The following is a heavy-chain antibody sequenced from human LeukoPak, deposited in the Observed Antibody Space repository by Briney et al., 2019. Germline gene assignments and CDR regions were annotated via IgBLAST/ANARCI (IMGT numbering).Heavy chain of an antibody. D-gene: IGHD3-10*01. Sequence: GGSLRLSCAASGFTFSSYWMSWVRQAPGKGLEWVANIKQDGSEKYYVDSVKGRFTISRDNAKNSLYLQMNSLRAEDTAVYYCARAGVLLWFGELFPPFDYWGQGTLVTVSS. J-gene: IGHJ4*02. CDR2: IKQDGSEK. V-gene: IGHV3-7*01. CDR1: GFTFSSYW. CDR3: ARAGVLLWFGELFPPFDY.